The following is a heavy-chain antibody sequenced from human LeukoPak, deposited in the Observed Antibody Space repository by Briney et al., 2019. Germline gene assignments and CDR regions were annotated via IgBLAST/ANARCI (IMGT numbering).Heavy chain of an antibody. CDR2: IGGSGGST. D-gene: IGHD1-14*01. J-gene: IGHJ3*02. CDR1: GFTFSSYW. Sequence: GGSLRLSCAASGFTFSSYWMHWVRQAPGEGLEWVSAIGGSGGSTYYADSVKGRFTISRDNSKNTLYLQMNSLRAEDTALYYCARSSVWAFDIWGQGTMVTVSS. CDR3: ARSSVWAFDI. V-gene: IGHV3-23*01.